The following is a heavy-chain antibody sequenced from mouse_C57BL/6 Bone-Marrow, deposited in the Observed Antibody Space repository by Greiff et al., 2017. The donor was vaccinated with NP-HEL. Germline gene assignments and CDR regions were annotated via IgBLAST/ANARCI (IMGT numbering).Heavy chain of an antibody. J-gene: IGHJ3*01. D-gene: IGHD2-4*01. CDR3: ARFPDYGGFAY. CDR1: GYTFTDYY. CDR2: INPYNGGT. V-gene: IGHV1-19*01. Sequence: EVQLQQSGPVLVKPGASVKMSCKASGYTFTDYYMNWVKQSHGKSLEWIGVINPYNGGTSYNQKFKGKATLTVDKSSSTAYMELNSLTSEDSAVYYCARFPDYGGFAYWGQGTLVTVSA.